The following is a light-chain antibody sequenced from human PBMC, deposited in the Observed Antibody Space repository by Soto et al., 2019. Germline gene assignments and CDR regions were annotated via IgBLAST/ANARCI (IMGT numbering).Light chain of an antibody. CDR2: GAS. J-gene: IGKJ1*01. CDR3: QQYGHSPQT. Sequence: IVLTQSPGTLPLSSGERATLTCRAGNSISTKYWAWYQQRPGQAPRLLLHGASNRATGVPDRFSGSGSGTDLTGTVSRVEPEDFAVYFCQQYGHSPQTFGQGTRVVIK. V-gene: IGKV3-20*01. CDR1: NSISTKY.